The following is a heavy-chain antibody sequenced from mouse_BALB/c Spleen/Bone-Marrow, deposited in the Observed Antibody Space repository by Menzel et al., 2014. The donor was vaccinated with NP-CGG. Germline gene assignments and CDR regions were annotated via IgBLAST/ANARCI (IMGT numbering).Heavy chain of an antibody. V-gene: IGHV1-18*01. CDR3: ARGWLLRHYFDY. CDR2: INPNNGGT. Sequence: DVQLQESGPDLVKPGASVKISCKPSGYTFTEYTMHWVKQSHVKSLEWIGGINPNNGGTSYSQKFKGKATWTVDKSSSTAYMELRSLTSEDSAVYYCARGWLLRHYFDYWGQGTTLTVSS. J-gene: IGHJ2*01. D-gene: IGHD2-3*01. CDR1: GYTFTEYT.